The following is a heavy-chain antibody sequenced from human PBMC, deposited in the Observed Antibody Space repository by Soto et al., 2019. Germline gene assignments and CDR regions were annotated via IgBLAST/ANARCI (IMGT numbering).Heavy chain of an antibody. CDR1: GFTFSSYA. V-gene: IGHV3-30-3*01. Sequence: PGGSLRLSCAASGFTFSSYAMHWVRQAPGKGLEWVAVISYDGSNKYYADSVKGRFTISRDNSKNTLYLQMNSLRAEDTAVYYCARDLSYYYDSSGYNWFDPWGQGTLVTVSS. CDR3: ARDLSYYYDSSGYNWFDP. D-gene: IGHD3-22*01. CDR2: ISYDGSNK. J-gene: IGHJ5*02.